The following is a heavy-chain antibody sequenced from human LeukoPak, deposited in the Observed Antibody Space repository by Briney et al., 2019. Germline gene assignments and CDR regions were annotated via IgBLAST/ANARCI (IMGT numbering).Heavy chain of an antibody. D-gene: IGHD5-12*01. CDR2: INNRGTT. V-gene: IGHV4-34*01. CDR1: GGSLSPHY. J-gene: IGHJ4*02. CDR3: ARVPLWWLTPFDF. Sequence: SETLSLTYAVSGGSLSPHYWSWIRRPLGKGLEWIGEINNRGTTNYSPSLRGRATISVDTSKNQFSLRLTSVTAADTAIYYCARVPLWWLTPFDFWGQGTLATVSS.